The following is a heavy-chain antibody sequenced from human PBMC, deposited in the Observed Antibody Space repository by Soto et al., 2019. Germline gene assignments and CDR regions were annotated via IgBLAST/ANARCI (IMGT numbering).Heavy chain of an antibody. J-gene: IGHJ4*02. D-gene: IGHD6-13*01. CDR1: GGSISSGGYY. Sequence: TLSLTCTVSGGSISSGGYYWSWIRQHPGKGLEWIGYIYYSGSTYYNPSLKSRVTISVDTSKNQFSLKLSSVTAADTAVYYCARTGYSSSWLFDYWGQGTLVTSPQ. V-gene: IGHV4-31*03. CDR3: ARTGYSSSWLFDY. CDR2: IYYSGST.